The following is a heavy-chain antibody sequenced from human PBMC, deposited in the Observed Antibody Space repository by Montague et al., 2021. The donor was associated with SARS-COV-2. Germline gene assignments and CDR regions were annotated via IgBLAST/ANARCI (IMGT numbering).Heavy chain of an antibody. CDR3: ARGGGYYNYGLDV. CDR2: IYYSGST. V-gene: IGHV4-59*01. J-gene: IGHJ6*02. D-gene: IGHD3-22*01. Sequence: SETLSLTCTVSGDSISNYYWSWIRQPPGRGLEWNGYIYYSGSTDYSPSLKSRVTISLDTSKNQFSLKVTSVTAADTAVYYCARGGGYYNYGLDVWGPGTTVTVSS. CDR1: GDSISNYY.